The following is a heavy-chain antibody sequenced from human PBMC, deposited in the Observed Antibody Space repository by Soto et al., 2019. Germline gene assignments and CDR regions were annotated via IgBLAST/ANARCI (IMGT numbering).Heavy chain of an antibody. V-gene: IGHV1-18*01. CDR3: ARGSSSWYRGTFDY. Sequence: QVQLVQSGAEVKKPGASVKVSCKASGYTFTSYGISWVRQAPGQGLEWMGWISAYNGNTNYAQKLQGRVTMTTDTAKSTDYMELRSLRSDDTAVHYCARGSSSWYRGTFDYWGQGTLVTVAS. D-gene: IGHD6-13*01. CDR2: ISAYNGNT. J-gene: IGHJ4*02. CDR1: GYTFTSYG.